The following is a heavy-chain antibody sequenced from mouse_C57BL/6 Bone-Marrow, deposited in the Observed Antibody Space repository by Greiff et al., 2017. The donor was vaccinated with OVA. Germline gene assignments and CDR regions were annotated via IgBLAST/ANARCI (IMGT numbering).Heavy chain of an antibody. CDR2: IYPRSGNT. CDR1: GYTFTSYG. Sequence: VQLQQSGAELARPGASVKLSCKASGYTFTSYGISWVKQRTGQGLEWIGEIYPRSGNTYYNEKFKGKATLTADKSSSTAYMALRSLTSEYSAVYFCARNWVAWFAYWGQGTLVTVSA. CDR3: ARNWVAWFAY. J-gene: IGHJ3*01. D-gene: IGHD4-1*01. V-gene: IGHV1-81*01.